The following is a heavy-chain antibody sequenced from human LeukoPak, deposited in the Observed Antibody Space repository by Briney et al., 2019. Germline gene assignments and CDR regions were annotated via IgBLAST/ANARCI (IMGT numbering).Heavy chain of an antibody. J-gene: IGHJ4*02. CDR2: INHSGST. CDR3: ARGASYDSSGYYYPYFDY. V-gene: IGHV4-34*01. D-gene: IGHD3-22*01. Sequence: PSETLSLTCAVYGGSFSGYYWSWIRQPPGKGLEWIGEINHSGSTNYNPSLKSRVTISVDTSKNQFSLKLSSVTAADTAVYYCARGASYDSSGYYYPYFDYWGQGTLVTVSS. CDR1: GGSFSGYY.